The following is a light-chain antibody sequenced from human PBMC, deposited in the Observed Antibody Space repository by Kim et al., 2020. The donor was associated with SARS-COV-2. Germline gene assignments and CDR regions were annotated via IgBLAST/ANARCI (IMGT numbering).Light chain of an antibody. CDR1: SSDVGGYNY. V-gene: IGLV2-14*03. Sequence: QSALTQPASVSGSPGQSITISCTGTSSDVGGYNYVSWYQQHPGIAPKVMIYDVSNRPSGVSNRFSGSKSGNTASLTISGLQAEDEADYYCSSYTTDNTLGVVFGGGTQLTVL. J-gene: IGLJ2*01. CDR2: DVS. CDR3: SSYTTDNTLGVV.